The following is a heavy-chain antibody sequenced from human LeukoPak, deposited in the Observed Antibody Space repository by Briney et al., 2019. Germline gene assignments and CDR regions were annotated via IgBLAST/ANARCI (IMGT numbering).Heavy chain of an antibody. CDR2: IYYSGST. J-gene: IGHJ5*02. V-gene: IGHV4-59*08. CDR1: GGSISSYY. CDR3: ATLTYGSGSYYNP. Sequence: PSETLSLTCTVSGGSISSYYWSWIRQPPGTRLEWIGYIYYSGSTNYNPSLKSRVTISVDTSKNQFSLKLSSVTAADTAVYYCATLTYGSGSYYNPWGQGTLVTVSS. D-gene: IGHD3-10*01.